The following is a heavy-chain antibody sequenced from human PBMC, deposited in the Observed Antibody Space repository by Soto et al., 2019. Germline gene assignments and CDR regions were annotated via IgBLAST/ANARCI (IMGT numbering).Heavy chain of an antibody. CDR1: GGTFSSYA. J-gene: IGHJ6*02. V-gene: IGHV1-69*13. Sequence: ASVKVSCKASGGTFSSYAISWVRQAPGQGLEWMGGIIPIFGTANYAQKFQGRVTITADESTSTAYMELSSLRSEDTAVYYCARSRRDIVSAGTINGHEYYYYYGMDVWGQGTTVTVSS. CDR2: IIPIFGTA. CDR3: ARSRRDIVSAGTINGHEYYYYYGMDV. D-gene: IGHD6-13*01.